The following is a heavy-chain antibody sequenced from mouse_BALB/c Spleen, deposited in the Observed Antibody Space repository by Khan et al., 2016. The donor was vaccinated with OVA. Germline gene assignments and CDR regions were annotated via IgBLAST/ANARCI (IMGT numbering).Heavy chain of an antibody. Sequence: QMQLKQSGAELVRPGASVKLSCKTSGYIFTSYWIHWVKQRSGQGLEWIARIYPGTDDTYYTEKLKDKATLTADISSSTAYMQLSNLKYEDSAAYFCASEEALYYIDYWGQGTTLTVSS. D-gene: IGHD3-2*02. CDR1: GYIFTSYW. CDR3: ASEEALYYIDY. J-gene: IGHJ2*01. V-gene: IGHV1-76*01. CDR2: IYPGTDDT.